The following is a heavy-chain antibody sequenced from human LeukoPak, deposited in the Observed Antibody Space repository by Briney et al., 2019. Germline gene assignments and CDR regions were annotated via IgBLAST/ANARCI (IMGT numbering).Heavy chain of an antibody. CDR1: GYTFTSYG. Sequence: ASVKVSCKASGYTFTSYGISWVRQAPGQGLEWMGWINTYNGNTNYAQKLQGRVTMTTDTSTSTAYMELRSLRSDDTAVYYCARDYVDTAMVISDYWGQGTLVTVSS. CDR3: ARDYVDTAMVISDY. J-gene: IGHJ4*02. CDR2: INTYNGNT. V-gene: IGHV1-18*01. D-gene: IGHD5-18*01.